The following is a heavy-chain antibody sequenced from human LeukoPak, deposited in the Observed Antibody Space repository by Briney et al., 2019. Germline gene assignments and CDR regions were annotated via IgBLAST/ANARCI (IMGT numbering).Heavy chain of an antibody. CDR2: ISSNGGST. V-gene: IGHV3-64*01. D-gene: IGHD4-23*01. CDR3: ARDGGNSD. CDR1: GFTFSSYA. J-gene: IGHJ4*02. Sequence: GGSLRLSCAASGFTFSSYAMHWVRQAPGQGLEYVSAISSNGGSTYYANSVKGRFTISRDNSKNTLYLQMGSLRAEDMAVYYCARDGGNSDWGQGTLVTVSS.